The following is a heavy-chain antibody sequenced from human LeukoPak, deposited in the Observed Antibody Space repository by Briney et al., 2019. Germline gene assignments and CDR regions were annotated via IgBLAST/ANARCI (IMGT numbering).Heavy chain of an antibody. D-gene: IGHD4-17*01. V-gene: IGHV4-61*02. CDR3: ARDQGYGDYVYDS. Sequence: PSETLSLTCTVSGGSFTSDNYYWSWIRQPAGKGLEWIERIYASGNTNYNPYLKSRVTISVDTSKNQFSLKLTSVTAADTAVYYCARDQGYGDYVYDSWGQGILVTVSS. CDR1: GGSFTSDNYY. J-gene: IGHJ5*02. CDR2: IYASGNT.